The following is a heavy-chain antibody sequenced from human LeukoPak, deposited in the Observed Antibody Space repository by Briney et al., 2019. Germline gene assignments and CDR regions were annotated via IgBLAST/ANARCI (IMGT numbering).Heavy chain of an antibody. CDR1: GFTFSSHN. J-gene: IGHJ3*02. CDR2: IGTDGSYI. D-gene: IGHD1-1*01. V-gene: IGHV3-21*01. CDR3: ARKMKTGDRVGTFDI. Sequence: GGSLRLSCAASGFTFSSHNMNWVRQAPMKGLEWVSSIGTDGSYIYYADSVQGRFTISRDNAKNSLYLQMNSLTAEDTAVYYCARKMKTGDRVGTFDIWGQGTMVTVSS.